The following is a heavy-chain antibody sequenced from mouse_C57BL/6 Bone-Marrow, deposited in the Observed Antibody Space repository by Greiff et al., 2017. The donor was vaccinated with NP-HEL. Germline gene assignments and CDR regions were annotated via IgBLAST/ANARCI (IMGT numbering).Heavy chain of an antibody. J-gene: IGHJ2*01. CDR1: GYTFTSYG. D-gene: IGHD1-1*01. Sequence: QLQQSGAELARPGASVKLSCKASGYTFTSYGISWVKQRTGQGLEWIGESYPRSGNTYYNEKFKGKATLAADKSSSTAYMELRSLTSEDSAVYFWVITTVVADYWGQGTTLTVSS. CDR3: VITTVVADY. V-gene: IGHV1-81*01. CDR2: SYPRSGNT.